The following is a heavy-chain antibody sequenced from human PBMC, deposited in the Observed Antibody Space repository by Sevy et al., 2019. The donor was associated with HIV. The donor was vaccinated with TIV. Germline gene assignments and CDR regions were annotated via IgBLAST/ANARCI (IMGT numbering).Heavy chain of an antibody. Sequence: GGSLRLSCAASGFILSDYYMSWVRQAPGKGLEWVSYISGSGDDTIYYADSVKGRFTISRDNTKNSLYLPMNSLRAEHTAVYYCARDHVKDGDLGDYYYYAMDVWGQGTTVTVSS. CDR1: GFILSDYY. V-gene: IGHV3-11*01. J-gene: IGHJ6*02. CDR3: ARDHVKDGDLGDYYYYAMDV. D-gene: IGHD4-17*01. CDR2: ISGSGDDTI.